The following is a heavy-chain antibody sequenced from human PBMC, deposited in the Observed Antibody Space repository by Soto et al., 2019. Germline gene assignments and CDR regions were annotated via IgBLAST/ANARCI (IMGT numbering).Heavy chain of an antibody. V-gene: IGHV3-23*04. Sequence: EVQLVESGGDLVQPGRSLRLSCAASGFTFSSYAMSWVRQAPGKGLEWASAISGSGGSTYYADSVKGRFTISRDNSKSTLYLQMNSLRAEDTAVYYCAKRPVMVTAIPYYFDYWGQGTLVTVSS. CDR1: GFTFSSYA. CDR3: AKRPVMVTAIPYYFDY. CDR2: ISGSGGST. J-gene: IGHJ4*02. D-gene: IGHD2-21*02.